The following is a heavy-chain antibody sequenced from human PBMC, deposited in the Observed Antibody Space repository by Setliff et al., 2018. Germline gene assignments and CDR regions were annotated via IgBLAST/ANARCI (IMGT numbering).Heavy chain of an antibody. D-gene: IGHD2-8*02. CDR3: SRLVRYCTARTCQTASGAEI. CDR2: ISVYSGNT. V-gene: IGHV1-18*01. J-gene: IGHJ4*02. Sequence: ASVKVSCKASGYTFTSSGITWVRQAPGQGLEWMGWISVYSGNTNYAQKLQGRVTMTTDTSTSTAYMELMSLTPDDTAVYYCSRLVRYCTARTCQTASGAEIWGQGTLVSVS. CDR1: GYTFTSSG.